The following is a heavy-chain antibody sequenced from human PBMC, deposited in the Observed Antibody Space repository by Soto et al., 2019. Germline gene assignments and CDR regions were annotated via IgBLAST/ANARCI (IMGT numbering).Heavy chain of an antibody. CDR1: GFSLTTSGVG. Sequence: QITLNESGPTQVKPRQNLTLTCTFSGFSLTTSGVGVGWIRQSPGKSPEWLALIYWDDDKRYSPSLKSRLTITKETSKNQVVLTMADLDPADTSTYYCAHRVLRTVFGLVTTTAIYFYCWCQGTPVAVSS. V-gene: IGHV2-5*02. D-gene: IGHD3-3*01. CDR2: IYWDDDK. CDR3: AHRVLRTVFGLVTTTAIYFYC. J-gene: IGHJ4*02.